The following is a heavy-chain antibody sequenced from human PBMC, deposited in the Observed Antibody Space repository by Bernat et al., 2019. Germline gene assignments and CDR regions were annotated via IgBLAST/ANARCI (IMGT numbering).Heavy chain of an antibody. J-gene: IGHJ5*02. CDR2: ISAYNGNT. Sequence: QVQLVQSGAEVKKPGSSVKVSCKASGGTFSSYAISWVRQAPGQGLEWMGWISAYNGNTNYAQKLQGRVTMTTDTSTSTAYMELRSLRSDDTAVYYCASLKRGSSTERWFDPWGQGTLVTVSS. V-gene: IGHV1-18*01. CDR3: ASLKRGSSTERWFDP. D-gene: IGHD2-2*01. CDR1: GGTFSSYA.